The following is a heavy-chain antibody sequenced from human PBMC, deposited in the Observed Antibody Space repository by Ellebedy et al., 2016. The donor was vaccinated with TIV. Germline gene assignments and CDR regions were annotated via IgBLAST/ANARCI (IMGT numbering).Heavy chain of an antibody. Sequence: GESLKISCAASGFTFSSSWVHWVRQVPGKGLVWVARLNGDGSNIGYADSVKGRFTISRDNAKSTLYLQMNSLRAEDTAVYYCARDPDNWNGPFDYWGQGTLVTVSS. CDR1: GFTFSSSW. V-gene: IGHV3-74*01. CDR3: ARDPDNWNGPFDY. J-gene: IGHJ4*02. CDR2: LNGDGSNI. D-gene: IGHD1-20*01.